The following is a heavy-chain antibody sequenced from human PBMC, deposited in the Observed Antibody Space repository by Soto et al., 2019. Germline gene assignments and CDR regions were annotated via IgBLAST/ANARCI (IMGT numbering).Heavy chain of an antibody. Sequence: SETLSLTCSVSGGSISSGGYYWSWIRQHPGKGLEWIGYIYYSGSTYCNPSLKSRVTISVDTSKNQFSLKLSSVTAADTAVYYCAREARYCSGGRCFSFHYWDQGTLVSVSS. CDR2: IYYSGST. CDR3: AREARYCSGGRCFSFHY. CDR1: GGSISSGGYY. J-gene: IGHJ4*02. V-gene: IGHV4-31*03. D-gene: IGHD2-15*01.